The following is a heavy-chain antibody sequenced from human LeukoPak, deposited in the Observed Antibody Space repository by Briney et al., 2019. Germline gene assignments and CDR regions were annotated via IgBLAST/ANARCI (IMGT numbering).Heavy chain of an antibody. CDR2: IYSGGST. CDR3: ARAEIAAAGAGLVYYYMDA. D-gene: IGHD6-13*01. CDR1: GFTVSSNY. Sequence: GGSLRLSCAASGFTVSSNYMTWVRQAPGKGLEWVSVIYSGGSTYYADSVKGRFTISRDNSKNTLYLQMNSLRAEDTAVYYCARAEIAAAGAGLVYYYMDAWGKGTTVTVSS. V-gene: IGHV3-53*01. J-gene: IGHJ6*03.